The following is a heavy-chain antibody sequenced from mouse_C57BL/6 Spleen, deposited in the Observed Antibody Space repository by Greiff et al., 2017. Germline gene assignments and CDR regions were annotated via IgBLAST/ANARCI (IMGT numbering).Heavy chain of an antibody. CDR1: GYTFTSYW. CDR2: IYPGSGST. V-gene: IGHV1-55*01. D-gene: IGHD1-1*01. J-gene: IGHJ2*01. Sequence: QVQLQQPGAELVKPGASVKMSCKASGYTFTSYWITWVKQRPGQGLEWIGGIYPGSGSTNYNEKVKGKATLTVDTSSSTAYMQLSSLTSEDSAVYYCARSRINTVVGDYFDYWGQGTTLTVSS. CDR3: ARSRINTVVGDYFDY.